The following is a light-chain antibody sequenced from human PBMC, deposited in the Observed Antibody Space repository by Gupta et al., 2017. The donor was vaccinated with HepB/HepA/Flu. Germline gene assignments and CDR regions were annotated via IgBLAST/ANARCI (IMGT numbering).Light chain of an antibody. CDR2: WAS. J-gene: IGKJ5*01. CDR1: QSGLYSNNKDF. CDR3: QEYYGTSMT. V-gene: IGKV4-1*01. Sequence: DIQTTQSLDSLAVCLGERATIHRKPSQSGLYSNNKDFLAWYQQKPGHPPKLLISWASTRESGVPDRFSGSGSGTEFTLTISSLQAEDVAVYYCQEYYGTSMTFGQGTRLEIK.